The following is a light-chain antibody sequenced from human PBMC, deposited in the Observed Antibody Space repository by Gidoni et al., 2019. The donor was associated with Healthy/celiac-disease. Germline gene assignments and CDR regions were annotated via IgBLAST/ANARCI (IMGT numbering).Light chain of an antibody. CDR3: QQYNSYSPPT. V-gene: IGKV1-5*03. CDR1: QSISSW. J-gene: IGKJ1*01. CDR2: KAS. Sequence: DIQMTQSPSTLSASVGDRVTITYRASQSISSWLAWYQQKPGKAPKLLIYKASSLESGVPSRFSGSGSGTEFTLTISSLQPDDFATYYCQQYNSYSPPTFGQGTKVEIK.